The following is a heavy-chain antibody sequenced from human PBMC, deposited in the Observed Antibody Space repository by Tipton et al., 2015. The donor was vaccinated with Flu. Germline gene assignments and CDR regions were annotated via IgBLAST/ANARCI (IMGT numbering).Heavy chain of an antibody. CDR1: GGSISSYY. CDR2: IYYSGST. J-gene: IGHJ3*02. V-gene: IGHV4-59*01. CDR3: AGGIAVSGDAFDI. Sequence: TLSLTCTVSGGSISSYYWSWIRQPPGKGLEWIGYIYYSGSTNYNPSLKSRVTISVDTSKNQFSLKLSSVTAADTAVYYCAGGIAVSGDAFDIWGQGTMVTVSS. D-gene: IGHD6-19*01.